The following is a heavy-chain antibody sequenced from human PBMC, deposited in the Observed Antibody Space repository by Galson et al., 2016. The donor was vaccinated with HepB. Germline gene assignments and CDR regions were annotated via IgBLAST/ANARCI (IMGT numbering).Heavy chain of an antibody. J-gene: IGHJ6*02. D-gene: IGHD3-10*01. Sequence: TLSLTCTVSGGSISSGGVYWTWIRQHPGKGLEWIGYIYYTGDTHYNPSLQSRLSISVDTSKNQFSLRLSPLTAADTAVYYCATSGHTYYYYGMAVWGPGNPGHRLL. CDR3: ATSGHTYYYYGMAV. CDR2: IYYTGDT. CDR1: GGSISSGGVY. V-gene: IGHV4-31*03.